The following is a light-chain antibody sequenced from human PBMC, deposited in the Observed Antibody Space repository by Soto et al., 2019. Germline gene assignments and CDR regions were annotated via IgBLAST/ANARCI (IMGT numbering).Light chain of an antibody. J-gene: IGKJ5*01. Sequence: IVMTQSPATLSVSPGERATLSCRASQSIGSNLAWYQQKPGQSPRLLIYGASTRATGLPARFSGSGSGTEFTLTISSLQSEDFALYYCQQYNNWPITFGQGTRLEI. CDR1: QSIGSN. V-gene: IGKV3-15*01. CDR3: QQYNNWPIT. CDR2: GAS.